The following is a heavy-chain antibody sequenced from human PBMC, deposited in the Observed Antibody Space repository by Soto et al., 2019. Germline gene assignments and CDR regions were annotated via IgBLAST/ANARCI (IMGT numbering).Heavy chain of an antibody. CDR1: GFIFSSYA. CDR3: VHPIAARLGSHRPRYYYYGMDV. CDR2: ISGSGGST. Sequence: GGSLRLSCAASGFIFSSYAMSWVRQAPGKGLEWVSAISGSGGSTYYADSVKGRFTISRDNSKNTLYLQMNSLRAEDTAVYYCVHPIAARLGSHRPRYYYYGMDVWGQGTTVTVSS. J-gene: IGHJ6*02. D-gene: IGHD6-6*01. V-gene: IGHV3-23*01.